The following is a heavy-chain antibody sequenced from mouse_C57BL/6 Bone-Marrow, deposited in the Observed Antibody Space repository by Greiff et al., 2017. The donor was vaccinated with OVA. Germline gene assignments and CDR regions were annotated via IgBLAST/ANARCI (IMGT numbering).Heavy chain of an antibody. CDR1: GYTFTSYG. V-gene: IGHV1-64*01. CDR2: IHPNSGST. CDR3: ATLRRGFDY. Sequence: VQLQQPGAELVKPGASVKLSCKASGYTFTSYGMHWVKQRPGQGLEWIGMIHPNSGSTNYNEKFKGKATLTVDKSSSTAYMQLSSLTSEDSAVYYWATLRRGFDYWGQGTTLTVSS. J-gene: IGHJ2*01. D-gene: IGHD2-12*01.